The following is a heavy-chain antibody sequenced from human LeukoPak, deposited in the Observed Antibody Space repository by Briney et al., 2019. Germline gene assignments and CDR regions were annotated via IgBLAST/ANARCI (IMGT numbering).Heavy chain of an antibody. Sequence: GGSLRLSCAASGFTFSSYSMNWVRQAPEKRLEWVSSISSSSSYIYYADSVKGRFTISRDNAKNSLYLQMNSLRAEDTAVYYCARGALGVALDYWGQGTLVTVSS. J-gene: IGHJ4*02. CDR1: GFTFSSYS. D-gene: IGHD5-12*01. V-gene: IGHV3-21*01. CDR3: ARGALGVALDY. CDR2: ISSSSSYI.